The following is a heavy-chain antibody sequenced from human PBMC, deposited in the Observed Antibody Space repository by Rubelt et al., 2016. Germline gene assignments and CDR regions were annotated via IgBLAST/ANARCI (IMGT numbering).Heavy chain of an antibody. V-gene: IGHV1-18*01. CDR1: GYTFTSYG. CDR2: SSAYNGNT. J-gene: IGHJ4*02. Sequence: QVQLVQSGAEVKKPGASVKVSCKASGYTFTSYGISWVRPAPGQGLEWMGWSSAYNGNTNYAQKFQGRVTMTRDTSISTAYMELSRLRSDDTAVYYCASSSGSYYSLDYWGQGTLVTVSS. D-gene: IGHD1-26*01. CDR3: ASSSGSYYSLDY.